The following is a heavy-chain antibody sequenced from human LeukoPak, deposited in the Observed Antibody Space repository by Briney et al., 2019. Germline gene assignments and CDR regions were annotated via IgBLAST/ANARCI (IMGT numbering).Heavy chain of an antibody. J-gene: IGHJ4*02. CDR3: ARALSSGYFGETYYFDY. Sequence: PSETLSLTCTVSGGSISSYYWSWIRQPPGKGLEWIGYIYYSGSTNYNPSLKSRVTISVDTSKNQFSLKLSSVTAADTAVYYCARALSSGYFGETYYFDYWGQGTLVTVSS. D-gene: IGHD3-22*01. V-gene: IGHV4-59*01. CDR2: IYYSGST. CDR1: GGSISSYY.